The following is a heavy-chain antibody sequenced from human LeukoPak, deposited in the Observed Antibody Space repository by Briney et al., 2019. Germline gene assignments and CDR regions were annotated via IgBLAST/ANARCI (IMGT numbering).Heavy chain of an antibody. J-gene: IGHJ3*02. V-gene: IGHV3-9*01. CDR1: GFTFDDYA. CDR2: ISWNSGSI. D-gene: IGHD3-3*01. Sequence: GRSLRLSCAASGFTFDDYAMHWVRQAPGKGLKWVSGISWNSGSIGYADSVKGRFTISRDNAKNSLYLQMNSLRAEDTALYYCAKGGFGVVTVEAFDIWGQGTMVTVSS. CDR3: AKGGFGVVTVEAFDI.